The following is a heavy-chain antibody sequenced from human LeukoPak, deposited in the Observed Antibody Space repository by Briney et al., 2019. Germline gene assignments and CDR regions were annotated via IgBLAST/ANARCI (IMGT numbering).Heavy chain of an antibody. CDR1: GFTFSSYW. D-gene: IGHD5-24*01. Sequence: WGSLRLSCAASGFTFSSYWMCWVRQAPGGGREWVANIKQDGSEKYYVDSVKGRVTISRDNAKNALYLQMNSLRAEDAAVYYCARSMALPYYMDVWGKGTTVTISS. J-gene: IGHJ6*03. CDR3: ARSMALPYYMDV. V-gene: IGHV3-7*01. CDR2: IKQDGSEK.